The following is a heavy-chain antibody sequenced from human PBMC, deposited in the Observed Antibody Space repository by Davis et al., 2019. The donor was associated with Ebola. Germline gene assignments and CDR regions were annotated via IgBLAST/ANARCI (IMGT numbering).Heavy chain of an antibody. D-gene: IGHD3-3*01. CDR3: ARGDDFWSGYYGRYYYYGMDV. Sequence: SETLSLTCAVYGGSFSGYYWSWIRQPPGKGLEWIGEINHSGSTNYNPSLKSRVTISVDTSKNQFSLKLSAVPAADTAVYYCARGDDFWSGYYGRYYYYGMDVWGQGTTVTVSS. CDR2: INHSGST. CDR1: GGSFSGYY. V-gene: IGHV4-34*01. J-gene: IGHJ6*02.